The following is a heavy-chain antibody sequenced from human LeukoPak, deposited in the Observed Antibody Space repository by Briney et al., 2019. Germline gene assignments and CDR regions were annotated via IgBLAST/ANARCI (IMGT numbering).Heavy chain of an antibody. J-gene: IGHJ3*02. V-gene: IGHV1-8*03. Sequence: ASVKVSCKASGYTFTSYDINWVRQATGQGLEWMGWMSPNSGDTGYAQKFQGRVTITRNTSISTAYMELSSLRSEDTAVYYCARGLPDSYYDFWSGYHDAFDIWGQGTMVTVSS. D-gene: IGHD3-3*01. CDR2: MSPNSGDT. CDR1: GYTFTSYD. CDR3: ARGLPDSYYDFWSGYHDAFDI.